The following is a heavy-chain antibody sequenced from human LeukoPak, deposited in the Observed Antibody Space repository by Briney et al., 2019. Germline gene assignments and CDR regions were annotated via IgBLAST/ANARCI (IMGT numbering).Heavy chain of an antibody. J-gene: IGHJ4*02. CDR2: ISSSSSYI. CDR1: GFTFSSYS. V-gene: IGHV3-21*01. D-gene: IGHD3-22*01. CDR3: ARHYYYDSSGYYFVSALDY. Sequence: GGSLRLSCAASGFTFSSYSMNWVRQAAGKGLEWVSSISSSSSYIYYADSVKGRFTISRDNAKNSLYLQMNSLRAEDTAVYYCARHYYYDSSGYYFVSALDYWGQGTLVTVSS.